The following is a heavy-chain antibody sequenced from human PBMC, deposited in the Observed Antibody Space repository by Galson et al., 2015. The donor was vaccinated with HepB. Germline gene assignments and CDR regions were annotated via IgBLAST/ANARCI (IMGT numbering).Heavy chain of an antibody. V-gene: IGHV3-23*01. D-gene: IGHD3-10*01. CDR2: LTESGSGT. J-gene: IGHJ4*02. CDR1: GFAFSDHA. Sequence: LRLSCAASGFAFSDHAMSWVRQAPGKGLEWVSALTESGSGTYYVDSAKGRFTISRDNSKETLYLLVNNLRAEDTALYFCAKDSGDDDGGYPDSWGQGTLVTVSS. CDR3: AKDSGDDDGGYPDS.